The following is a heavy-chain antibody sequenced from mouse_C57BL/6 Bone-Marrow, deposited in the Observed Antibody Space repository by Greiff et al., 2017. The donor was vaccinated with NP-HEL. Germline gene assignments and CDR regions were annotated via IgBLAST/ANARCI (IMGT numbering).Heavy chain of an antibody. V-gene: IGHV3-8*01. CDR1: GYSITSDY. D-gene: IGHD1-1*01. J-gene: IGHJ4*01. CDR3: ARFTTVVATRYAMDY. CDR2: ISYSGST. Sequence: EVKLVESGPGLAKPSQTLSLTCSVTGYSITSDYWNWIRKFPGNKLEYMGYISYSGSTYYNPSLKSRLSITRDTSKNQYYLQLNSVTTEDTATYYCARFTTVVATRYAMDYWGQGTSVTVSS.